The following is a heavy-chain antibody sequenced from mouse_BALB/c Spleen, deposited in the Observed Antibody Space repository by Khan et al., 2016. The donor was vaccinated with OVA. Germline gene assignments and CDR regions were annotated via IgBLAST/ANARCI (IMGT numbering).Heavy chain of an antibody. J-gene: IGHJ4*01. CDR3: ARDGRGYAMDY. CDR1: GYSITSDYA. V-gene: IGHV3-2*02. D-gene: IGHD2-3*01. CDR2: ISYSGST. Sequence: LEESGPGLVKPSQSLSLTCTVTGYSITSDYAWNWIRQFPGNKLEWMGYISYSGSTSYNPSLKSRISITRDTSKNQFFLQLNSVTTEDTATYYCARDGRGYAMDYWGQGTSVTVSS.